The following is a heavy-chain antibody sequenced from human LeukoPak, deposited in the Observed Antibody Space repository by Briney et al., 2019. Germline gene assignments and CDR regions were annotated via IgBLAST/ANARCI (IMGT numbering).Heavy chain of an antibody. CDR3: ARGPRYNWNVGYYYYGMDV. V-gene: IGHV3-21*01. CDR1: GFTFSSYS. D-gene: IGHD1-1*01. CDR2: ISSSSSYI. J-gene: IGHJ6*02. Sequence: NPGGSLRLSCAASGFTFSSYSMNWVRQAPGKGLEWVSSISSSSSYIYYADSVKGRFTISRDNAKNSLYLQMNSLRAEDTAVYYCARGPRYNWNVGYYYYGMDVWGQGTTVTVSS.